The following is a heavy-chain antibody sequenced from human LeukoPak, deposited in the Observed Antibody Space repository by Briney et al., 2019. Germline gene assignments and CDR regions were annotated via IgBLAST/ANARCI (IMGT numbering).Heavy chain of an antibody. J-gene: IGHJ6*02. D-gene: IGHD2-8*02. CDR1: GFSLICYW. CDR3: TRVQTGRSGLMDV. Sequence: GSPTPPCSAPGFSLICYWRHWGPQVPGKGLVGGSRTSSEGSGTTYADSVTGRFTISRDNAKNTMYLQLHSLRAEDAAVYYCTRVQTGRSGLMDVWGRGTTVTVS. V-gene: IGHV3-74*01. CDR2: TSSEGSGT.